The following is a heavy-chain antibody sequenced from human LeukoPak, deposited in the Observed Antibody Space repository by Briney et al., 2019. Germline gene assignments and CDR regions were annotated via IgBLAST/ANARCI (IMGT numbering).Heavy chain of an antibody. J-gene: IGHJ4*02. D-gene: IGHD6-13*01. Sequence: PGGSLRLSCAASGFTFSSYGMHWVRQAPGKGLEWVAVISYDGSNKYYADSVKGRFTISRDNSQNTLYLQMNSLRAEDTAVYYCATLAAAGINYWGQGTLVTVSS. CDR3: ATLAAAGINY. CDR1: GFTFSSYG. V-gene: IGHV3-30*03. CDR2: ISYDGSNK.